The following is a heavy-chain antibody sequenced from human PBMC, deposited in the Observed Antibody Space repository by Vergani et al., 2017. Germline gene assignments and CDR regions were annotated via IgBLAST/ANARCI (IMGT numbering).Heavy chain of an antibody. D-gene: IGHD6-19*01. CDR2: IYPDDSDI. Sequence: EVQLVQSGAEVKKPGESLKISCKGSGYRFTSYWIGWVRQMPGKGLEWMGIIYPDDSDIRYSPSFQGQVTISADNSISTAYLQWSSLKASDTAIYYCARQTWGVAGFTFDYWGQGTLVKVSS. CDR3: ARQTWGVAGFTFDY. J-gene: IGHJ4*02. CDR1: GYRFTSYW. V-gene: IGHV5-51*01.